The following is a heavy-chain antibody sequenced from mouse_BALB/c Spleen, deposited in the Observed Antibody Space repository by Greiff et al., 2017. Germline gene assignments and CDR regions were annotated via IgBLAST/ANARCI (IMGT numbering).Heavy chain of an antibody. CDR1: GYSITSDYA. V-gene: IGHV3-2*02. CDR3: ARGGDGRVFAY. CDR2: ISYSGST. J-gene: IGHJ3*01. Sequence: EVQLVESGPGLVKPSQSLSLTCTVTGYSITSDYAWNWIRQFPGNKLEWMGYISYSGSTSYNPSLKSRISITRDTSKNQFFLQLNSVTTEDTATYYCARGGDGRVFAYWGQGTLVTVSA. D-gene: IGHD3-3*01.